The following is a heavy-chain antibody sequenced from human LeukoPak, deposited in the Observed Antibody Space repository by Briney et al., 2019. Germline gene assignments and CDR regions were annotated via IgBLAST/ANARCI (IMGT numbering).Heavy chain of an antibody. D-gene: IGHD3-22*01. J-gene: IGHJ4*02. CDR3: ARDQYYYDSSGSKGFDY. V-gene: IGHV4-4*07. Sequence: PSETLSLTCTVSGGSISSYYWSWIRQPAGKGLEWIGRIYTSGSTNYNPSLKSRVTMSVDTSKNQFSLKLSSVTAADTAVYYCARDQYYYDSSGSKGFDYWGQGTLVTVSS. CDR1: GGSISSYY. CDR2: IYTSGST.